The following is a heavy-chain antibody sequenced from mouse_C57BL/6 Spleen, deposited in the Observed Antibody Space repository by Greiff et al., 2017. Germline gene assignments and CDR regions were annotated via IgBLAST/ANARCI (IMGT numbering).Heavy chain of an antibody. V-gene: IGHV1-19*01. CDR1: GYTFTDYY. CDR2: INPYNGGT. CDR3: ARGGFTTVVASGAMDY. J-gene: IGHJ4*01. Sequence: VQLQRSGPVLVKPGASVKMSCKASGYTFTDYYMNWVKQSHGKSLEWIGVINPYNGGTSYNQKFKGKATLTVDKSSSTAYMELNSLTSEDSAVYYCARGGFTTVVASGAMDYWGQGTSVTVSS. D-gene: IGHD1-1*01.